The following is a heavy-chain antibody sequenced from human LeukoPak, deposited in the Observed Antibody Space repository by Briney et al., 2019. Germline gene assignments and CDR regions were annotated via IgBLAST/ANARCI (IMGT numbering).Heavy chain of an antibody. CDR2: IIPILGIA. V-gene: IGHV1-69*04. J-gene: IGHJ4*02. Sequence: GASVKVSCKASGGTFSSYAISWVRQAPGQGLEWMGRIIPILGIANYAQKFQGRVTITADKSTSTDYMELSRLRSEDTAVYYCARPTLYSDFWSGSSSFEPFAYWGQGTLVTVSS. CDR1: GGTFSSYA. CDR3: ARPTLYSDFWSGSSSFEPFAY. D-gene: IGHD3-3*01.